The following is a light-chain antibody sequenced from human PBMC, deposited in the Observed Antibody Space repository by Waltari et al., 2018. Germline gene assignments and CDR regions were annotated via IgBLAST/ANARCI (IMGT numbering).Light chain of an antibody. Sequence: QSALTQPRSVSGSPGQSVTISCTGTSTDVGAYNYVSWYQQDPGKAPKLLIYDVSKRPSGVPDRFTGSKSDNTASLTISGLQAEDEAEYYCCSYAGSYSFLFGGGTK. CDR3: CSYAGSYSFL. V-gene: IGLV2-11*01. CDR2: DVS. J-gene: IGLJ2*01. CDR1: STDVGAYNY.